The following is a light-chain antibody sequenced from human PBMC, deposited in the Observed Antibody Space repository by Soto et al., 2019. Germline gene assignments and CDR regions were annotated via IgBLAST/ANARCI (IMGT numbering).Light chain of an antibody. CDR3: QQYGSSHTWT. CDR2: AAS. CDR1: QSISTY. Sequence: DIQMTQSPSSLSASVGERVTITCRASQSISTYLNLYQQKPGKAPKVLIYAASSLQSGVPSRFSGSGSGTDFTLTISRLEPEDFAVYYCQQYGSSHTWTFGQGTKVDIK. V-gene: IGKV1-39*01. J-gene: IGKJ1*01.